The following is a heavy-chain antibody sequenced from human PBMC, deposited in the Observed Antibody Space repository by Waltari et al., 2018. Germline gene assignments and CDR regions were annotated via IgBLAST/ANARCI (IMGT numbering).Heavy chain of an antibody. Sequence: QVQLQESGPGLVKPSETLSLTCTVPGASISSYYWRRIRPPPGKGLEWIGYIYYSGSTNYNPSLKSRVTISVDTSKNQFSLKLSSVTAADTAVYYCARVPYCSSTSCYYYYMDVWGKGTTVTVSS. CDR3: ARVPYCSSTSCYYYYMDV. CDR1: GASISSYY. V-gene: IGHV4-59*01. CDR2: IYYSGST. J-gene: IGHJ6*03. D-gene: IGHD2-2*01.